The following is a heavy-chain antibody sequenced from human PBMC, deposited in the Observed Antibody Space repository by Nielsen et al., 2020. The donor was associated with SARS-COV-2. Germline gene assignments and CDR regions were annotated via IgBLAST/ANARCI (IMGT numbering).Heavy chain of an antibody. D-gene: IGHD5-24*01. CDR3: ARVMGPEFGGGYNPHWLGFDI. Sequence: WIRQPPGKGLEWIGYIYYSRSTNYNSSLKSRVTISVDTSKNQFSLKLSSVTAADTAVYYCARVMGPEFGGGYNPHWLGFDIWGQGTMVTVSS. J-gene: IGHJ3*02. CDR2: IYYSRST. V-gene: IGHV4-59*01.